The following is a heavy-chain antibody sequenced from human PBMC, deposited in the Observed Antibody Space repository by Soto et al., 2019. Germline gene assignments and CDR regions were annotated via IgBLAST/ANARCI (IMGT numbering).Heavy chain of an antibody. CDR2: IKSWTDGGRV. D-gene: IGHD3-22*01. CDR3: TTWRRSKSCTSVSGYGDGAY. CDR1: GFTFNSAW. J-gene: IGHJ4*02. V-gene: IGHV3-15*02. Sequence: EVPLVESGGALVKPGESLTLSCAASGFTFNSAWMTWVRQAPGKGLEWVGRIKSWTDGGRVDTAAPVKGRFTISRDDSKNTFYMQMNSLKSGDTAVYYSTTWRRSKSCTSVSGYGDGAYWGQGTLVTVSS.